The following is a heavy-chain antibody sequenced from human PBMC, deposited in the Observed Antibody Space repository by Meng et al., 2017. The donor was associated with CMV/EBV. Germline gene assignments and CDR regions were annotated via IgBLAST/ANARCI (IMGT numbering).Heavy chain of an antibody. CDR1: GFTFSSYW. V-gene: IGHV3-7*03. CDR3: ARTHSSGWYGPLDI. CDR2: IKQDGSEK. D-gene: IGHD6-19*01. J-gene: IGHJ3*02. Sequence: GESLKISCAASGFTFSSYWMSWVRQAPGKGLEWVANIKQDGSEKYYVDSVKGRFTISRDNAKNSLYLQMNSLRAEDTAVYYCARTHSSGWYGPLDIWGQGTMVTVSS.